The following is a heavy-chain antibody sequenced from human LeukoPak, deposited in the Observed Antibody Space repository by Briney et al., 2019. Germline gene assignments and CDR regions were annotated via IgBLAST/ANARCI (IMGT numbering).Heavy chain of an antibody. J-gene: IGHJ3*02. V-gene: IGHV5-51*01. CDR1: GYSFTSYW. D-gene: IGHD5-24*01. CDR3: ARLPSGKDGYNYVAFDI. Sequence: GESLKISCKGSGYSFTSYWIGWVRQMPGKGLEWMGIIYPGDSDTRYSPSFQGQVTISADKSISTAYLQWSSLKASDTAMYYCARLPSGKDGYNYVAFDIWGQGTMVTVSS. CDR2: IYPGDSDT.